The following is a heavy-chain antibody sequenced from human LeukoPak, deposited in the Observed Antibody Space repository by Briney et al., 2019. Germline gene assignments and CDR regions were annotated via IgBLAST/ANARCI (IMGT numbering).Heavy chain of an antibody. CDR1: GFIFSSYY. V-gene: IGHV3-21*01. CDR2: ISSSSAYI. CDR3: AREGERASYPIAY. Sequence: GGSLRLSCAASGFIFSSYYINWVRQAPGKGLEWVSYISSSSAYIYYADAVKGRFTISRDNAKNSLYLQMNSLRAEDTAVYYCAREGERASYPIAYWGQGTLVTVSS. D-gene: IGHD1-26*01. J-gene: IGHJ4*02.